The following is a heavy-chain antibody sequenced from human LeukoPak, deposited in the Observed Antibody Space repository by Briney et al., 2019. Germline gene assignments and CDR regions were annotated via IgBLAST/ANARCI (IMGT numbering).Heavy chain of an antibody. J-gene: IGHJ3*02. Sequence: GGSLRLSCAASGFSFSSYEMNWVRQAPGKGLEWLSYISSGGTTRYYSDSVKGRFTISRDNAKNSLYLQVNSLRAEDTAVYYCGATKVRGPDTFDIWGQGTVVTVSS. V-gene: IGHV3-48*03. CDR3: GATKVRGPDTFDI. CDR1: GFSFSSYE. CDR2: ISSGGTTR. D-gene: IGHD3-10*01.